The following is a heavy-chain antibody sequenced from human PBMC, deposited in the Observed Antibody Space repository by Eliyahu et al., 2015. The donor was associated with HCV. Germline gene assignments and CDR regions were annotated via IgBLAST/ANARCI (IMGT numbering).Heavy chain of an antibody. CDR2: ISSSSSTI. J-gene: IGHJ4*02. D-gene: IGHD6-13*01. V-gene: IGHV3-48*02. CDR3: ARDDGGYSSSWYPYYFDY. CDR1: GFTFXXYX. Sequence: EVQLVESGGGLVQPGGSXRXSCAASGFTFXXYXXNWVRQAPGKGLEGGSYISSSSSTIYYADSVKGRFTISRDNAKNSLYLQMNSLRDEDTAVYYCARDDGGYSSSWYPYYFDYWGQGTLVTVSS.